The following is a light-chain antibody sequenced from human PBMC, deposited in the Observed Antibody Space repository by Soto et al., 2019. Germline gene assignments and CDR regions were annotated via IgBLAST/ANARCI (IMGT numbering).Light chain of an antibody. CDR2: SAS. V-gene: IGKV1-39*01. CDR3: QHSFSTPYT. Sequence: IQMTQSPSSLSASVGDRVTITCRASNTINKNFNWYQHKPGQAPNLLIYSASDFQSGVPSRFSGSGSGTDFTLTISGLQTEDFATYYCQHSFSTPYTFGQGTELEI. CDR1: NTINKN. J-gene: IGKJ2*01.